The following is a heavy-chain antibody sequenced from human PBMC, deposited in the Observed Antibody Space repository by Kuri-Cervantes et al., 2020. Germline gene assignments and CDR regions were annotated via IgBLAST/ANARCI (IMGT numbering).Heavy chain of an antibody. D-gene: IGHD2-15*01. V-gene: IGHV3-30*07. CDR3: ARGRYCSGGSCYSWYYYNYMDV. CDR1: GFTFSSYP. Sequence: GGSLRLSCAASGFTFSSYPMHWVRQAPGKGLEWVAVISYDGSKKYYADSVKGRFTISRDNSKNTLYLQMNSLRAEDTAVYYCARGRYCSGGSCYSWYYYNYMDVWGKGTTVTVSS. J-gene: IGHJ6*03. CDR2: ISYDGSKK.